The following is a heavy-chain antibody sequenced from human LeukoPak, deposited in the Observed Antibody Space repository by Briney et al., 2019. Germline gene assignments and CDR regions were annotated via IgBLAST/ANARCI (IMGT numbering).Heavy chain of an antibody. CDR1: GFTFRTSL. CDR2: ISPDGSEK. J-gene: IGHJ4*02. V-gene: IGHV3-7*01. CDR3: ARDRGYSSFDY. D-gene: IGHD6-19*01. Sequence: GGSLRLSCGASGFTFRTSLMNWVRQAPGKGLEWVASISPDGSEKYSLDSVKGRFTIFRDNAKNSLYLQMNSLRAEDTAVYYCARDRGYSSFDYWGQGTLVTVSS.